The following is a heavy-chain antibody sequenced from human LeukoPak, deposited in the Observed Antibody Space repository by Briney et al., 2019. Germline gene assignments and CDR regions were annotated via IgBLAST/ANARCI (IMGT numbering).Heavy chain of an antibody. D-gene: IGHD3-9*01. CDR3: TRDIDDVLTGDDAFDV. CDR1: GFTFSPYT. Sequence: GGSLRLSCAASGFTFSPYTMTWARQAPGKGLEWVSIISDNGDYTYYADSVRGRFTISRDNAESSVYLQMNSLRVDDTGLYYCTRDIDDVLTGDDAFDVWGQGTVVTVSS. CDR2: ISDNGDYT. V-gene: IGHV3-21*03. J-gene: IGHJ3*01.